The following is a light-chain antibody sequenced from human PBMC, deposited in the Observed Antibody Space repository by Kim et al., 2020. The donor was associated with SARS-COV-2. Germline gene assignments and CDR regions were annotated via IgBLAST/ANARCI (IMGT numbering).Light chain of an antibody. CDR2: GKN. CDR1: SLRSYY. CDR3: NSRDSDGNVV. J-gene: IGLJ2*01. Sequence: SSELTQDPAVSVALGKTVRITCQGDSLRSYYANWYQQKPGQAPLLVIYGKNNRPSGIPDRFSGSSSGNTASLTITGTQAGDEADYYCNSRDSDGNVVFGGGTQLTVL. V-gene: IGLV3-19*01.